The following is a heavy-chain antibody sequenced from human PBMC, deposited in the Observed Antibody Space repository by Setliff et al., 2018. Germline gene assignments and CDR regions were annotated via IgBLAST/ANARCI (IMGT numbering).Heavy chain of an antibody. CDR2: INPISGGA. D-gene: IGHD3-9*01. CDR1: GYIFAGYY. J-gene: IGHJ4*02. V-gene: IGHV1-2*02. CDR3: AGVDVLTASPF. Sequence: ASVKVSCKASGYIFAGYYMHWVRQTPGQGLEWMGWINPISGGANYAQKFQGRVTMAWDTSISTAYMDLSRLTSDDTATSYCAGVDVLTASPFWGPGTLVTVSS.